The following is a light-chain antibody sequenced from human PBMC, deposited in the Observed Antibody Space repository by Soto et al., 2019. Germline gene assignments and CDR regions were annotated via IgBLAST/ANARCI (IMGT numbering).Light chain of an antibody. Sequence: QSALTQPASASGTPGQRVTISCSGTSSNIGSNTVNWYQQLPGTATKLLIYSNIQRPSGVPDRLSCSKSGTSASLASSGRQAAEEADYYCSAWDDSRNNRVFGGGTKLTVL. J-gene: IGLJ3*02. CDR2: SNI. CDR3: SAWDDSRNNRV. V-gene: IGLV1-44*01. CDR1: SSNIGSNT.